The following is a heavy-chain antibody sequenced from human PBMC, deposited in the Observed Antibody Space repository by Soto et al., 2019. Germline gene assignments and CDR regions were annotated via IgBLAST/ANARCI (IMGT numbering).Heavy chain of an antibody. CDR2: LYYSGST. CDR3: ARHTFYDFWSGYDDY. V-gene: IGHV4-39*01. CDR1: GGSISTISYY. D-gene: IGHD3-3*01. Sequence: SETLSLTCTVSGGSISTISYYWGWFRQPPGKGPEWIGSLYYSGSTYYNPSLKSRVTISVDTSKNQFSLKLSSVTAAETAVYFCARHTFYDFWSGYDDYWGQGTLVTVSS. J-gene: IGHJ4*02.